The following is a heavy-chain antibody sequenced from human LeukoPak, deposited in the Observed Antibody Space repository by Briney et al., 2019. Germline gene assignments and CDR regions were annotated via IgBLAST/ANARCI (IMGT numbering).Heavy chain of an antibody. Sequence: PGGSLRLSCTASGFNFGNYGMSWVRQAPGKGLEWVSGLSDAGVRIFYADSVRGRFTISRDNSKNTLYLQMNSLRAEDTAVYYCAKMGVVAARPGTFDYWGQGTLVTVSS. CDR1: GFNFGNYG. J-gene: IGHJ4*02. CDR3: AKMGVVAARPGTFDY. CDR2: LSDAGVRI. D-gene: IGHD6-6*01. V-gene: IGHV3-23*01.